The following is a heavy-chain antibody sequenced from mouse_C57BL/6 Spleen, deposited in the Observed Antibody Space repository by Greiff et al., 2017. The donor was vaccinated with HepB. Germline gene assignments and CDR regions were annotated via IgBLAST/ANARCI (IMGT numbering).Heavy chain of an antibody. CDR1: GYTFTSYW. Sequence: QVQLQQPGAELVKPGASVKMSCKASGYTFTSYWITWVKQRPGQGLEWIGDIYPGSGSTNYNEKFKSKATLTVDTSSSTAYMQLSSLTSEDSAVYYCARVYYSNYGGYFDYWGQGTTLTVSS. D-gene: IGHD2-5*01. V-gene: IGHV1-55*01. J-gene: IGHJ2*01. CDR2: IYPGSGST. CDR3: ARVYYSNYGGYFDY.